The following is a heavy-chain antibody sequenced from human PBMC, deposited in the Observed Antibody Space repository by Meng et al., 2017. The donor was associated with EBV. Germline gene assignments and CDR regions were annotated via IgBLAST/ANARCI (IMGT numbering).Heavy chain of an antibody. J-gene: IGHJ4*02. V-gene: IGHV3-73*02. CDR3: TRMSSPLDY. D-gene: IGHD2-2*01. CDR1: GFTFIGSA. Sequence: EVQLVEPAGGLVQPGGSLKLSCAASGFTFIGSAMHWVHQASGKGLEWVGRIRSKAKSYATAYAASVKGRFTISRDDSKNTAYLQMNSLKTEDTAVYYCTRMSSPLDYWGQGTLVTVSS. CDR2: IRSKAKSYAT.